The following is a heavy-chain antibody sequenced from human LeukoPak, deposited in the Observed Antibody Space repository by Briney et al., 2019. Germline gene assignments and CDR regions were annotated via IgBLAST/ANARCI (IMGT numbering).Heavy chain of an antibody. J-gene: IGHJ4*02. V-gene: IGHV3-15*01. CDR2: IKSKTDGGTT. Sequence: PGGSLRLSCAASGFTFSSYWMSWVRQAPGKGLEWGGRIKSKTDGGTTDYAAPVKGRFTISRDDSKNTLYLQMNSLKTEDTAVYYCTTDRATYYDFWSGPRWGQGTLVTVSS. CDR1: GFTFSSYW. CDR3: TTDRATYYDFWSGPR. D-gene: IGHD3-3*01.